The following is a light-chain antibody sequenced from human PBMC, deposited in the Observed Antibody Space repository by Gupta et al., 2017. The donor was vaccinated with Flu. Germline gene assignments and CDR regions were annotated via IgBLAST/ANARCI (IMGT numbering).Light chain of an antibody. J-gene: IGKJ5*01. CDR2: AAS. Sequence: PSSRSESVGERVTITCRASQGIRNDLGWYQQKPGKAPRPLIYAASSLQSGVPSRFSGGGSGTEFTLTISSLKPEDCATYYCLQHNNYTLTFGQGTRLEIK. CDR3: LQHNNYTLT. CDR1: QGIRND. V-gene: IGKV1-17*01.